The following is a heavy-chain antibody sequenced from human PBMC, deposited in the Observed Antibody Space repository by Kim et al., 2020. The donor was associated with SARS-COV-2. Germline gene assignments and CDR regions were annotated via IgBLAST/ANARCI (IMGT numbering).Heavy chain of an antibody. CDR3: ARLDGLYSSGFPLIDY. D-gene: IGHD6-19*01. CDR1: GYSFTSYW. J-gene: IGHJ4*02. V-gene: IGHV5-51*01. Sequence: GESLKISCKGSGYSFTSYWIGWVRQMPGKGLEWMGIIYPGDSDTRYSPSFQGQVTISADKSISTAYLQWSSLKASDTAMYYCARLDGLYSSGFPLIDYWGQGTLVTVSS. CDR2: IYPGDSDT.